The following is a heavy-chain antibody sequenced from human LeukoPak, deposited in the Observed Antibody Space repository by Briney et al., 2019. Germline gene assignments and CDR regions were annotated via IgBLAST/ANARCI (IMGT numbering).Heavy chain of an antibody. D-gene: IGHD3-16*01. CDR2: INHSGST. V-gene: IGHV4-34*01. Sequence: PSETLSLTCAVYGGSFSGYYWSWIRQPPGKGLEWIGEINHSGSTSYNPSLKSRVTISVDTSKNQFSLTLTSVTAADTAVYFCARGWGGFDSWGQGTLVTVSS. CDR1: GGSFSGYY. CDR3: ARGWGGFDS. J-gene: IGHJ5*01.